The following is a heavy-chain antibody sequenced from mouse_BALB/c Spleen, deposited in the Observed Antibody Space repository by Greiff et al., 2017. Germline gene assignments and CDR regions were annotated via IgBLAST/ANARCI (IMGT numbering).Heavy chain of an antibody. CDR1: GFAFSSYD. CDR3: ARHGLRRGYYAMDY. Sequence: EVKLVESGGGLVKPGGSLKLSCAASGFAFSSYDMSWVRQTPEKRLEWVAYISSGGGSTYYPDTVKGRFTISSDNAKNTLYLQMSSLKSEDTAMYYCARHGLRRGYYAMDYWGQGTSVTVSS. V-gene: IGHV5-12-1*01. CDR2: ISSGGGST. D-gene: IGHD3-1*01. J-gene: IGHJ4*01.